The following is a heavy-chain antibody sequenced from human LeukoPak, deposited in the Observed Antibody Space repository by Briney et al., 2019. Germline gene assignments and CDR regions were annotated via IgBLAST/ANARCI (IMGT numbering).Heavy chain of an antibody. D-gene: IGHD3-10*01. CDR2: ISSKAYGGTT. Sequence: KTGGSLRLSCTASGFTFSDYTMSWFRQAPGKGLEWVGFISSKAYGGTTEYAASVKGRFTISRDDSKSIAYLQMNSLKTEDTAVYYCTRDKSPYYYGSGSSNWFDPWGQGTLVTVSS. V-gene: IGHV3-49*05. J-gene: IGHJ5*02. CDR3: TRDKSPYYYGSGSSNWFDP. CDR1: GFTFSDYT.